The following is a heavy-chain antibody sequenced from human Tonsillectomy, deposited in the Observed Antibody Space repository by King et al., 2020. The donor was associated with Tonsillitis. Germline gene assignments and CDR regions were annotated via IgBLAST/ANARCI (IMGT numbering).Heavy chain of an antibody. V-gene: IGHV4-61*02. J-gene: IGHJ4*02. D-gene: IGHD6-19*01. CDR1: GGSISSGSYY. CDR3: ARGGSRGGWSYFAC. Sequence: VQLQESGPGLVKPSQTLSLTCTVSGGSISSGSYYWSWIRQPAGKGLEWIGRIYTSGSTNYNPSLKSRVTISVDTSKNQFSLKLSSVTAADTAVYYCARGGSRGGWSYFACWGPGTLLPLSS. CDR2: IYTSGST.